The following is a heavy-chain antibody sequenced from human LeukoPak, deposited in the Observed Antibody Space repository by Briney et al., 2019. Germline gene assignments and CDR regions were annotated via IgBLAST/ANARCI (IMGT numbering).Heavy chain of an antibody. J-gene: IGHJ3*02. CDR1: GXTFNMYS. D-gene: IGHD3-16*01. CDR3: ARDGGMDAFDI. Sequence: GGSLRLSCAASGXTFNMYSVNWVRQAPGKGLEWVSCISSTSTYIYYADSMKSRFTISRDNAKNSLYLQMNSLRAEDTAVYYCARDGGMDAFDIWGQGTMVTVSS. CDR2: ISSTSTYI. V-gene: IGHV3-21*01.